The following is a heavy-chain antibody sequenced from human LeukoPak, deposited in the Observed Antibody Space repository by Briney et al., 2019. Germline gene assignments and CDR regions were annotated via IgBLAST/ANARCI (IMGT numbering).Heavy chain of an antibody. CDR2: IYYSGST. Sequence: SETLSLTCTVSGGSISSSSYYWGWIRQPPGKGLEWIGSIYYSGSTYYNPSLKSRVTISVDTSKNQFSLKLSSVTAADTAVYYCARDRGPYSSPYYYYYGMDVWGQGTTVTVSS. CDR3: ARDRGPYSSPYYYYYGMDV. CDR1: GGSISSSSYY. J-gene: IGHJ6*02. V-gene: IGHV4-39*07. D-gene: IGHD6-19*01.